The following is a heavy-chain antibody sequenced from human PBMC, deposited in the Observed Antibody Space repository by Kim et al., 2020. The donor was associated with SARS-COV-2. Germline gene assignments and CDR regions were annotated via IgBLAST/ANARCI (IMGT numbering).Heavy chain of an antibody. CDR3: ASFGYDSSG. Sequence: GSTNYNPAPKGRVTISVDTSKNQFSLKLSSVTAADTAVYYCASFGYDSSGWGQGTLVTVSS. D-gene: IGHD3-22*01. J-gene: IGHJ4*02. V-gene: IGHV4-59*01. CDR2: GST.